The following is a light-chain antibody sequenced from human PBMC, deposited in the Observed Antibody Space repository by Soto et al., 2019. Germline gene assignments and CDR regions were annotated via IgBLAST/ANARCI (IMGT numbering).Light chain of an antibody. CDR1: QSVSSSY. Sequence: EIVLTQSPGTLSLSPGERATLSCRASQSVSSSYLAWYQQKPGQAPRLLIYGASSRATGIPDRFSGSGSGTDXTLTISRLEPEDFAVYYCQQYGSSPVYTFGQGTKLEIK. V-gene: IGKV3-20*01. CDR3: QQYGSSPVYT. CDR2: GAS. J-gene: IGKJ2*01.